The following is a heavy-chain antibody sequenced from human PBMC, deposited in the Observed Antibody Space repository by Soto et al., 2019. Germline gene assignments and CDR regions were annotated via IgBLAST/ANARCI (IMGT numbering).Heavy chain of an antibody. CDR1: GFTLSSYA. CDR3: AKIPFRGPICSGGSCFYYFDY. CDR2: ISGSGGST. D-gene: IGHD2-15*01. Sequence: GGSLGLACAASGFTLSSYAMSWVRQAPGKGLEWVSAISGSGGSTYYADSVKGRFTISRDNSKNTLYLQMNSLRAEDTAVYYCAKIPFRGPICSGGSCFYYFDYWGQGTLVTVSS. V-gene: IGHV3-23*01. J-gene: IGHJ4*02.